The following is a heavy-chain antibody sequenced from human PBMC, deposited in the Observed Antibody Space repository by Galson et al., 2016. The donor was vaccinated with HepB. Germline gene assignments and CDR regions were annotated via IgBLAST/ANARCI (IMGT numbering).Heavy chain of an antibody. D-gene: IGHD6-13*01. Sequence: SVKVSCKASGFTFTNYGTSWVRQAPGQGLEWMGWISAYSDKTDYAQKVQGRVIMTTDTSTNTAYMELRSLRSDDTAVYFCARAGSSWYGGDSWGQGTLVTVSP. CDR1: GFTFTNYG. CDR2: ISAYSDKT. V-gene: IGHV1-18*01. J-gene: IGHJ4*02. CDR3: ARAGSSWYGGDS.